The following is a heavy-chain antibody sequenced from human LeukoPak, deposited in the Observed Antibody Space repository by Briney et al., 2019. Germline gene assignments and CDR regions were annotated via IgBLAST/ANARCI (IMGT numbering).Heavy chain of an antibody. CDR2: IKGDGSGK. CDR1: GFTFSGSW. J-gene: IGHJ4*02. V-gene: IGHV3-7*01. CDR3: TKNTHDY. Sequence: PGESLTLSCAASGFTFSGSWMSWVRQASGKGLEWVATIKGDGSGKFYVDSVKGRFAISRDDAKSSLFLQMDSLRSEDTAVYYCTKNTHDYWGQGTLVTVSS. D-gene: IGHD1/OR15-1a*01.